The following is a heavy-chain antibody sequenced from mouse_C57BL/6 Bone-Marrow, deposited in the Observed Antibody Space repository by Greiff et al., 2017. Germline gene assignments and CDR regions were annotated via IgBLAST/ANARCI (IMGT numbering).Heavy chain of an antibody. CDR2: ISYSGST. V-gene: IGHV3-8*01. D-gene: IGHD1-1*01. J-gene: IGHJ2*01. Sequence: EVKLMESGPGLAKPSQTLSLTCSVTGYSITSDYWNWIRKFPGNKLEYMGYISYSGSTYYNPSLNSRISITRDTSKNQYYLQLNSVTTEDTATYYCASYHYGSSPYYFDYWGQGTTLTVSS. CDR1: GYSITSDY. CDR3: ASYHYGSSPYYFDY.